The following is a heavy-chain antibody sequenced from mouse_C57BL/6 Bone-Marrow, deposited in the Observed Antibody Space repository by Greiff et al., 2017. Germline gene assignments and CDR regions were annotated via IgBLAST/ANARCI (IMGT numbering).Heavy chain of an antibody. Sequence: VQLQQSGAELARPGASVKLSCKASGYTFTSSGISWVKQRTGQGLEWIGEIYPRSGNTYYNEKFKGKATLTADKSSSTAYMELRSLTSEDSAVYFCASGLSYFDYWGQGTTLKVSS. V-gene: IGHV1-81*01. J-gene: IGHJ2*01. CDR1: GYTFTSSG. CDR3: ASGLSYFDY. CDR2: IYPRSGNT.